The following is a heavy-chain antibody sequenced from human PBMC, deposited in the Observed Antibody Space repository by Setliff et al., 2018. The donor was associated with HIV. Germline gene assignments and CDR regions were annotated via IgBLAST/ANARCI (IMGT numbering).Heavy chain of an antibody. V-gene: IGHV4-30-4*08. J-gene: IGHJ5*02. CDR2: IHYKGNI. Sequence: LSLTCTVSGDSIISGDYYWSWIRQSPGKGLEWIGHIHYKGNIDYNASLKSRLAISSDTSKNQFSPNLSSVIAADTAIYFCARFTVVVFGAGEPSWFDPWGQGILVTVSS. CDR3: ARFTVVVFGAGEPSWFDP. D-gene: IGHD2-15*01. CDR1: GDSIISGDYY.